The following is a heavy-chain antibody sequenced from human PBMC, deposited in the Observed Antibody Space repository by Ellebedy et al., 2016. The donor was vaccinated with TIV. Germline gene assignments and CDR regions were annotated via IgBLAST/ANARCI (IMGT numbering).Heavy chain of an antibody. Sequence: PGGSLRLSCAASGSTFTDHWMSWVRQAPGKGLEWVANINQDGSEKYYLDSEKGRFTISRHNAQKSLDLQMSSLSAEETAVYYCMAHSDFDCWGQGTLVIVSS. J-gene: IGHJ4*02. CDR3: MAHSDFDC. CDR2: INQDGSEK. CDR1: GSTFTDHW. D-gene: IGHD2-15*01. V-gene: IGHV3-7*01.